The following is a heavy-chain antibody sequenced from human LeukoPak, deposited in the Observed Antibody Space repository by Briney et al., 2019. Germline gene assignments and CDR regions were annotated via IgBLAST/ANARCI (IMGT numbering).Heavy chain of an antibody. D-gene: IGHD4-23*01. Sequence: PSETLSLTCTVSGGSISSYYWSWIRQPPGKGLGWIGYIYYSGSTNYNPSLKSRVTISVDTSKNQFSLKLSSVTAADTAVYYCARDSGYGGRLDYWGQGTLVTVSS. V-gene: IGHV4-59*12. J-gene: IGHJ4*02. CDR3: ARDSGYGGRLDY. CDR1: GGSISSYY. CDR2: IYYSGST.